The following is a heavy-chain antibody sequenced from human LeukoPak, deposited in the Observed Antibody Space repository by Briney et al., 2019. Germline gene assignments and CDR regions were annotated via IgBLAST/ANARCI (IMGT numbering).Heavy chain of an antibody. CDR2: ISGSGGST. CDR3: AKGSGSDAFDI. V-gene: IGHV3-23*01. D-gene: IGHD1-26*01. Sequence: GGSLRLSCAASGITFSNFVLSWVRQAPGKGLEWVSAISGSGGSTYYADSAKGRFTISRDNSKNTLYLQMNSLRAEDTAVYYCAKGSGSDAFDIWGQGTMVTVSS. CDR1: GITFSNFV. J-gene: IGHJ3*02.